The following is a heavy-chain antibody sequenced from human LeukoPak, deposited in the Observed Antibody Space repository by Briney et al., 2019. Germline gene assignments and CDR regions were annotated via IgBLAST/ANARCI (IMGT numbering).Heavy chain of an antibody. CDR1: GYTFTGYY. Sequence: ASVKVSCKASGYTFTGYYMHWVRQAPGQGLEWMGWINPNSGGTNYAQKFQGRVTMTRDTSISTAYMKLSRLRSDDTAVYYCARGYSSGWYCVFNYWGQGTLVTVSS. CDR3: ARGYSSGWYCVFNY. D-gene: IGHD6-19*01. CDR2: INPNSGGT. J-gene: IGHJ4*02. V-gene: IGHV1-2*02.